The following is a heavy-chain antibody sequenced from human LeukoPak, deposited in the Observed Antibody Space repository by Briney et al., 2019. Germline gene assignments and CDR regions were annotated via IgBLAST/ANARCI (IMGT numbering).Heavy chain of an antibody. V-gene: IGHV4-38-2*01. CDR2: IYHSGST. CDR1: GYSICSGYY. J-gene: IGHJ4*02. Sequence: SETLSLTCAVSGYSICSGYYWGWIRQPPGKGLEWIGSIYHSGSTYYNPSLKSRVTISVDTSKNQFSLKLSSVTAADTAVYYCARQLGVLRFLEWTPQGGYWGQGTLVTVSS. CDR3: ARQLGVLRFLEWTPQGGY. D-gene: IGHD3-3*01.